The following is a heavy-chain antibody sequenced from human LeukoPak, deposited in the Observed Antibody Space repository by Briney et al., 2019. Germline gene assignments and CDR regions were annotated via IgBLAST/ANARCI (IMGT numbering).Heavy chain of an antibody. CDR2: ISGSGAST. J-gene: IGHJ4*02. D-gene: IGHD3-22*01. V-gene: IGHV3-23*01. CDR3: AKAYYDSSGYYSFDY. Sequence: GGSLRLSCAASGFTFSSCAMSWVRQAPGEGLEWVSGISGSGASTYYADSVRGRFTISRDNSKNTLYLQMNSLRAEDTAVYYCAKAYYDSSGYYSFDYWGQGTLVTVSS. CDR1: GFTFSSCA.